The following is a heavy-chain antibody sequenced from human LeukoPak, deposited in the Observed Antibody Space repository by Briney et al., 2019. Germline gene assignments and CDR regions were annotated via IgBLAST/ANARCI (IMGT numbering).Heavy chain of an antibody. V-gene: IGHV3-23*01. J-gene: IGHJ4*02. CDR1: GFTFKNYA. D-gene: IGHD4-17*01. CDR2: ISRSGGST. CDR3: AKEPYGYSGLVLGS. Sequence: PGGSLRLSCAASGFTFKNYAMNWVRQAPGRGLEWVSGISRSGGSTYYADSVKGWFTISRDNSKNTLFLQMNSLRADDTAVYYCAKEPYGYSGLVLGSWGQGTLVTVSS.